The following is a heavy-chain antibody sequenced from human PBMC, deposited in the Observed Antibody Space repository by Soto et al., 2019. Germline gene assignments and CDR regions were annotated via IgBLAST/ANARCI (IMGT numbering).Heavy chain of an antibody. V-gene: IGHV3-23*01. CDR1: GFTFSSYG. CDR2: SSATGAGT. D-gene: IGHD1-7*01. J-gene: IGHJ4*02. CDR3: AKDRRAGGNYGFYSDF. Sequence: EVQLLESGGGLVQPGGSLRLSCAASGFTFSSYGMTWVRQAPGKGLEWVSFSSATGAGTYYADSVKGRFTISRDNSKNTQYLQITSLRADDTAVYYCAKDRRAGGNYGFYSDFRGQGALVIVSS.